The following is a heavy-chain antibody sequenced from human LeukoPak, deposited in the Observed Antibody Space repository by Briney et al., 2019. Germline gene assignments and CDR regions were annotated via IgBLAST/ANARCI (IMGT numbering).Heavy chain of an antibody. V-gene: IGHV3-74*01. D-gene: IGHD2-15*01. J-gene: IGHJ4*02. CDR2: INSDGSST. Sequence: GGSLRLSCAASGFTLSSYWMHWVCQAPVQGLLWVSRINSDGSSTSYADSVKGRFTISRDNAKNTLYLQMNSLRAEDTAVYYCARNVLPGYFDYWGQGTLVTVSS. CDR3: ARNVLPGYFDY. CDR1: GFTLSSYW.